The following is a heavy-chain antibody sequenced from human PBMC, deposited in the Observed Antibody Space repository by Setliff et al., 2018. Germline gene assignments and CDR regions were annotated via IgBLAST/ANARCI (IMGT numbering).Heavy chain of an antibody. Sequence: PGGSLRLSCTASGFTFSNAWMSWVRQAPGKGLEWVGRIKRITDSGTTDHAAPVKGRFTVSRDDSISTLYLQMNSLKTEDTAVYYCTTSPISSGWHSNFDYNRDVWGQGTTVTVSS. CDR1: GFTFSNAW. CDR2: IKRITDSGTT. CDR3: TTSPISSGWHSNFDYNRDV. D-gene: IGHD6-19*01. V-gene: IGHV3-15*01. J-gene: IGHJ6*02.